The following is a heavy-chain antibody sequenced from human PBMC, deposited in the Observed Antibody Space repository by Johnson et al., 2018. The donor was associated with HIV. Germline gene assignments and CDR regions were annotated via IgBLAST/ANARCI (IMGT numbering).Heavy chain of an antibody. CDR1: GFPFSTYG. CDR3: ARGEDGVDAFDI. Sequence: QVQLVESGGGLVQPGRSLRLSCVVSGFPFSTYGMNWVRQSPGKGLEWVAVISYDGRNKYYADSVRGRFTISRDNSKNTLYLQMNSLRAEDTAVYYCARGEDGVDAFDIWGQGTMVTVSS. V-gene: IGHV3-30-3*01. J-gene: IGHJ3*02. CDR2: ISYDGRNK. D-gene: IGHD4-17*01.